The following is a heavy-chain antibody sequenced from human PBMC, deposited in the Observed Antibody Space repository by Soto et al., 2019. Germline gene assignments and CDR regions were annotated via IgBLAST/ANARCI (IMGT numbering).Heavy chain of an antibody. CDR2: ISSSSSYI. D-gene: IGHD6-6*01. J-gene: IGHJ6*03. Sequence: GGSLRLSCAASGFTFSSYSMNWVRQAPGKGLEWVSSISSSSSYIYYADSVKGRFTISRDNAKNSLYLQMNSLRAEDTAVYYCARDEEYSSSSAPYYYYYMDVWGKGTTVTVSS. V-gene: IGHV3-21*01. CDR1: GFTFSSYS. CDR3: ARDEEYSSSSAPYYYYYMDV.